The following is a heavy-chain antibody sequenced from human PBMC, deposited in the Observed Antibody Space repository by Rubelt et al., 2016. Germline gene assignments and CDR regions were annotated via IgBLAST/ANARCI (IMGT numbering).Heavy chain of an antibody. CDR1: GGSFSGYY. J-gene: IGHJ4*02. V-gene: IGHV4-34*01. CDR2: INHSGST. D-gene: IGHD2-2*01. Sequence: QVQLQQWGAGLLKPSETLSLTCAVYGGSFSGYYWSWIRQPPGKGLEWIGEINHSGSTNYNPSLKSRVIISVDTSKNQFSLKLSSVTAADTAVYYCARLAVVPAATPFDYWGQGTLVTVSS. CDR3: ARLAVVPAATPFDY.